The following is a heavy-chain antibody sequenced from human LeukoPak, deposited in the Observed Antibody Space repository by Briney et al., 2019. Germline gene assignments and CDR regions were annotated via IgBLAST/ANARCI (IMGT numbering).Heavy chain of an antibody. D-gene: IGHD1-26*01. CDR1: GFTNDYY. CDR3: ARDGRGKYHLDL. J-gene: IGHJ4*02. Sequence: PGGSLRLSCVASGFTNDYYMAWIRQAPGKGLEWIAYISAIGDDKYYADSVKGRFTISRDNAKNSMYLQMNSLRADDTALYYCARDGRGKYHLDLRGQGTLVTVSS. CDR2: ISAIGDDK. V-gene: IGHV3-11*01.